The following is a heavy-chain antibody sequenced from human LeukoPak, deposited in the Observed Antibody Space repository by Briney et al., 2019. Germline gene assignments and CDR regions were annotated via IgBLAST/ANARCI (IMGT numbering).Heavy chain of an antibody. CDR3: ARGAVVPGY. D-gene: IGHD3-22*01. V-gene: IGHV3-7*04. J-gene: IGHJ4*02. CDR2: IKQDGSEK. CDR1: GFTFSNYW. Sequence: GGSLRLSCAASGFTFSNYWMSWVRQAPGKGLEWVANIKQDGSEKYYVDSVEGRFTISRDNAKNSLYLQMNSLRAEDTAVYYCARGAVVPGYWGQGTLVTVSS.